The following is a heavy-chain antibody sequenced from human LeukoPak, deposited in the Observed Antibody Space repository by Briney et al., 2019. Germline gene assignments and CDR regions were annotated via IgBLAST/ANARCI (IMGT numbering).Heavy chain of an antibody. CDR3: ARVGGVGRDYYGSGSLRTNWFDP. D-gene: IGHD3-10*01. CDR1: GGSISTYY. CDR2: IYDSGST. Sequence: SETLSLTCTVSGGSISTYYWSWIRQPPGKGLEWIGYIYDSGSTNYNPSLKSRVTISVDTSKNQFSLKLSSVTAADTAVYYCARVGGVGRDYYGSGSLRTNWFDPWGQGTLVTVSS. J-gene: IGHJ5*02. V-gene: IGHV4-59*12.